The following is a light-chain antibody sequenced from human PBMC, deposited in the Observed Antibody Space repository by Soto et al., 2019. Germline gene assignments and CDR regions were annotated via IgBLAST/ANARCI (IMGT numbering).Light chain of an antibody. CDR3: QQRSDWPLT. V-gene: IGKV3-11*01. J-gene: IGKJ4*01. CDR1: QSVSSY. CDR2: DAS. Sequence: EIVLTQSPATLSLSPGERATLSCRASQSVSSYLAWYQQKPGQAPRLLIYDASNRATGIPARFSGSGSGTDFTLTIGSLEPEDFAVYYCQQRSDWPLTFGGGTNVEIK.